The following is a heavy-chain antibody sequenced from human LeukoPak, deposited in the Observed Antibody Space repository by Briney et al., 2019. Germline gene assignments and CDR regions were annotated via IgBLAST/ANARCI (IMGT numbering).Heavy chain of an antibody. V-gene: IGHV1-2*02. CDR3: ARSWIVGASPEFDY. J-gene: IGHJ4*02. D-gene: IGHD1-26*01. CDR2: INPNSGGT. Sequence: ASVKVSCKASGYTSTGYYMHWVRQAPGQGLEWMGWINPNSGGTNYAQKFQGRVTMTRDTSISTAYMELSRLRSDDTAVYYCARSWIVGASPEFDYWGQGTLVTVSS. CDR1: GYTSTGYY.